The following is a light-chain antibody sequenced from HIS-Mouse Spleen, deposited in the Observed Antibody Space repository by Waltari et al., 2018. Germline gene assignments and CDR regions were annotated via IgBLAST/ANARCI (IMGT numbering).Light chain of an antibody. V-gene: IGKV2-28*01. CDR1: QSLLHSNGYNY. CDR2: LGS. J-gene: IGKJ1*01. Sequence: DIVMTQSPLSLPVTPGEPASISCTSSQSLLHSNGYNYLDWYLQKPGQSPQLLIYLGSNRASGVPDRFSGIGSGTDFTLKISRVEAEDVGVYYCMQALQTWTFGQGTKVEIK. CDR3: MQALQTWT.